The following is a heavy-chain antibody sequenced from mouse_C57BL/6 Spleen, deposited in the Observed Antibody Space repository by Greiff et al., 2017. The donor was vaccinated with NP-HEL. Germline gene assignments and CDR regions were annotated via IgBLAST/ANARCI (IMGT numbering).Heavy chain of an antibody. CDR2: IDPSDSYT. V-gene: IGHV1-50*01. J-gene: IGHJ2*01. D-gene: IGHD1-1*01. Sequence: VQLQQPGAELVKPGASVKLSCKASGYTFTSYWMQWVKQRPGQGLEWIGEIDPSDSYTNYNQKFKGKATLTVDTSSSTAYMQLSSLTSEDSAVYYCARRADYYGSSYGDYWGQGTTLTVSS. CDR3: ARRADYYGSSYGDY. CDR1: GYTFTSYW.